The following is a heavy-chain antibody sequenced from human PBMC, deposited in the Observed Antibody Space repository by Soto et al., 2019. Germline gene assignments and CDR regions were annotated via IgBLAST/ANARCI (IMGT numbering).Heavy chain of an antibody. CDR3: ARGYYGSGSYYTEGYYFDY. D-gene: IGHD3-10*01. CDR1: GGSISSSSYY. Sequence: SETLSLTCTVSGGSISSSSYYWSWIRQPPGKGLEWIGSIYYSGSTYYNPSLKSRVTISVDTSKNQFSLKLSSVTAADTAVYYCARGYYGSGSYYTEGYYFDYWGQGTLVTVSS. CDR2: IYYSGST. J-gene: IGHJ4*02. V-gene: IGHV4-39*01.